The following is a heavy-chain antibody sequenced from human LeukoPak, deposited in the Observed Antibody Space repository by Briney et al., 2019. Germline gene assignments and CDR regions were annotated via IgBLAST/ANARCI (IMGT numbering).Heavy chain of an antibody. V-gene: IGHV4-39*07. D-gene: IGHD1-26*01. CDR1: GGSISSSNYY. CDR3: ASRKKDVGASDY. Sequence: SETLSLTCTVSGGSISSSNYYWGWIRQPPGKGLEWIGSIYYSGSTYYNPSLKSRVTIFVDTSKNQFSLKLSSVTATDTAVYYCASRKKDVGASDYWGQGTLVNVSS. J-gene: IGHJ4*02. CDR2: IYYSGST.